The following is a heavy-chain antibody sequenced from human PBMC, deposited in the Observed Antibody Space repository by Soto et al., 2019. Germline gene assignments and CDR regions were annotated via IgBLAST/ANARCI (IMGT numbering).Heavy chain of an antibody. CDR1: GYTFTSSA. Sequence: VKVSCKASGYTFTSSAVQWVRQARGQRLEWIGWIGVGSGNRHYAQKFQERVTITRDMSTNTAYMELGSLRSEDTAVYYCAALGVNFDHWGQGTLVTVSS. D-gene: IGHD2-8*01. J-gene: IGHJ4*02. CDR2: IGVGSGNR. CDR3: AALGVNFDH. V-gene: IGHV1-58*01.